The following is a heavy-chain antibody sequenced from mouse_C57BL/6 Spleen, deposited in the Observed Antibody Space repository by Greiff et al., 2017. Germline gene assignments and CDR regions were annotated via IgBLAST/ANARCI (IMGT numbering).Heavy chain of an antibody. J-gene: IGHJ2*01. V-gene: IGHV1-42*01. D-gene: IGHD3-3*01. Sequence: EVQLQQSGPELVKPGASVKISCKASGYSFTGYYMNWVKQSPEKSLEWIGEINPSTGGTTYNQKFKAKATLTVDKSSSTAYMQLKSLTSEDSAVYYCARSEGVYYFDYWGQGTTLTVSS. CDR2: INPSTGGT. CDR3: ARSEGVYYFDY. CDR1: GYSFTGYY.